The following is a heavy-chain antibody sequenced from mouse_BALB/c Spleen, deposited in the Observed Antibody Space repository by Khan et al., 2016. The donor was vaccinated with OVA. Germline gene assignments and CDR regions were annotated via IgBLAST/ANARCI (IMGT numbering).Heavy chain of an antibody. Sequence: EVQLQESGPGLVKPSQSLSLTCTVTGYSITSDYAWNLIRQFPGNKLAWMGYITYSGSTSSTPSLKSRISITRDTSKNQFFLQLNSVTTEDTATDYCAGGRTYWGQGTLVTVSA. J-gene: IGHJ3*01. CDR2: ITYSGST. CDR3: AGGRTY. CDR1: GYSITSDYA. V-gene: IGHV3-2*02. D-gene: IGHD3-3*01.